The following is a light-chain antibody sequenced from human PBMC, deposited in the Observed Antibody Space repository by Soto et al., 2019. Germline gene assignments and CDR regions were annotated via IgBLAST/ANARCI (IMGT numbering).Light chain of an antibody. CDR2: AAS. V-gene: IGKV1-8*01. J-gene: IGKJ3*01. CDR1: QGISSY. CDR3: QRYYSYPVT. Sequence: AIRMTQSPSSFSASTGDRVTITCRASQGISSYLAWYQQKPGKAPKLLIYAASTLQSGVPSSFSGSGSGTDFTLTIRCLQSEDLENCDCQRYYSYPVTCGPGTKVDIK.